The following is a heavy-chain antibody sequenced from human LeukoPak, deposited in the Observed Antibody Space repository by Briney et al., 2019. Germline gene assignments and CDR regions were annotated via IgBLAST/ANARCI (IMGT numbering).Heavy chain of an antibody. D-gene: IGHD6-19*01. CDR3: ARQPAQSGWSN. J-gene: IGHJ4*02. CDR1: GGSISSSSYY. CDR2: IYFTGSS. Sequence: SGTLSLTCTVSGGSISSSSYYWGWIRQPPGKELEWIGSIYFTGSSYYNPSLKSRVTISVDTSKNQFSLKVRSVTAADTAVYYCARQPAQSGWSNWGQGTLVAVSS. V-gene: IGHV4-39*01.